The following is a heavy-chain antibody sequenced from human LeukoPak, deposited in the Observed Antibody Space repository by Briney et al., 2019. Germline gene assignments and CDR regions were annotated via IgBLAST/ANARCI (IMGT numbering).Heavy chain of an antibody. D-gene: IGHD6-19*01. CDR3: ARDQRPRYSSGWYFDY. J-gene: IGHJ4*02. V-gene: IGHV4-59*01. Sequence: SETLSLTCTVSGGSISSYYWNWIRQPPGKGLEWIGYIYYSGSTNYNPSLKSRVTISVDTSKNQFSLKLSSVTAADTAVYYCARDQRPRYSSGWYFDYWGQGTLVTVSS. CDR2: IYYSGST. CDR1: GGSISSYY.